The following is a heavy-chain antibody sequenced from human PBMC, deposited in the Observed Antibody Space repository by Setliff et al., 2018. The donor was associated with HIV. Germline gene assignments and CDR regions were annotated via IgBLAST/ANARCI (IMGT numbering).Heavy chain of an antibody. J-gene: IGHJ1*01. CDR3: ARVPTSSWYVTTQRTKEYFHH. D-gene: IGHD6-13*01. CDR1: GGSISSGGYY. V-gene: IGHV4-61*09. CDR2: IDTGGNS. Sequence: SETLSLTCTVSGGSISSGGYYWSWIRQPAGKGLEWIGHIDTGGNSNYNPSLKSRVTISTDTSGNQFSLRLSSVTAADTAIYYCARVPTSSWYVTTQRTKEYFHHWGQGTLVTVSS.